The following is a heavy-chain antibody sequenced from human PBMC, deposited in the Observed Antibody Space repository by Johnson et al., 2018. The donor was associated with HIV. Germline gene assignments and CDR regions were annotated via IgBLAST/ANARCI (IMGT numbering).Heavy chain of an antibody. J-gene: IGHJ3*02. CDR3: TTEKHAPRAFDI. D-gene: IGHD2-2*01. CDR1: GFTFSNAW. Sequence: VQLVESGGGLVKPGGSLRLSCAASGFTFSNAWMSWVRQAPGKGLEWVGRIKSKIDGGTTDYGAPVKGRFTISRDDSKNTLYLQMNSLKTEDTAVYYCTTEKHAPRAFDIWGQGTMVTVSS. V-gene: IGHV3-15*01. CDR2: IKSKIDGGTT.